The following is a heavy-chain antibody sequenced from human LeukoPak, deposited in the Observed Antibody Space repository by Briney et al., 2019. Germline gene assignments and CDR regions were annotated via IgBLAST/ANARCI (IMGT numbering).Heavy chain of an antibody. Sequence: ASVKVSCKASGYTFTSYAMHWVRQAPGQRLEWMGWINAGNGNTKYSQKFQGRVTITRDTSASTAYMELSSLRSEGTAVYYCARDSSGWTGWFDPWGQGTLVTVSS. CDR3: ARDSSGWTGWFDP. CDR2: INAGNGNT. J-gene: IGHJ5*02. D-gene: IGHD3-22*01. CDR1: GYTFTSYA. V-gene: IGHV1-3*01.